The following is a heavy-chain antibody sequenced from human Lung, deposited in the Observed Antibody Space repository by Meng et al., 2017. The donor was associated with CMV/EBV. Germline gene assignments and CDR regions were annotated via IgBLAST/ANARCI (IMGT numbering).Heavy chain of an antibody. Sequence: QVERVVSGGGVVQPGRSLRLSCAASGFTFSSYAMHWVRQAPGKGLEWVEVISYDGSNKYYADSVKGRFTISRDNSKNTLYLQMNSLRAEDTAVYYCARDDSSSWGQGTLVTVSS. CDR3: ARDDSSS. J-gene: IGHJ5*02. D-gene: IGHD3-22*01. CDR1: GFTFSSYA. CDR2: ISYDGSNK. V-gene: IGHV3-30-3*01.